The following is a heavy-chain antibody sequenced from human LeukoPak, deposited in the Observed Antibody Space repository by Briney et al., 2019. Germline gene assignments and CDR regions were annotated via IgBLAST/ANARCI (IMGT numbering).Heavy chain of an antibody. Sequence: GGSLRLSCAASGFTFSSYWMSWVRQAPGKGVEGVANIKQDGSEKYYVDSVKGRFTISRDNAKNSLYLQMNSLRAEDTAVYYCARDDSDYGDYERFDYWGQGTLVTVSS. CDR1: GFTFSSYW. CDR2: IKQDGSEK. CDR3: ARDDSDYGDYERFDY. V-gene: IGHV3-7*01. J-gene: IGHJ4*02. D-gene: IGHD4-17*01.